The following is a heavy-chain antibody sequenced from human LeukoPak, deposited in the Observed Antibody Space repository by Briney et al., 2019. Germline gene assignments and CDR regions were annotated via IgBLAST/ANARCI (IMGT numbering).Heavy chain of an antibody. CDR2: NNPNSGGT. Sequence: ASVKVSCKASGYTFTGYYMHWVRQAPGQGLEWMGSNNPNSGGTNYAQKFQGRVTMTRDTSISTAYMELSRLRSDDTAVYYCARRGYSSSWTHYYYMDVWGKGTTVTVSS. V-gene: IGHV1-2*02. CDR3: ARRGYSSSWTHYYYMDV. J-gene: IGHJ6*03. D-gene: IGHD6-13*01. CDR1: GYTFTGYY.